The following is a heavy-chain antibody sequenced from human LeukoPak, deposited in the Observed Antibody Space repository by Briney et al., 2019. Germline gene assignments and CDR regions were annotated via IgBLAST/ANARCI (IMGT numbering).Heavy chain of an antibody. CDR1: GGSISSGGYY. Sequence: PSQTLSLTCTVSGGSISSGGYYWSWIRQPPGKGLEWIGYIYHSGNTYYNPSLKSRVTISVDSSKNQFSLKLTSVTAVDTAVYYCARDYGGSTTYFDYWGQGTLVTVSS. CDR2: IYHSGNT. CDR3: ARDYGGSTTYFDY. D-gene: IGHD1-1*01. J-gene: IGHJ4*02. V-gene: IGHV4-30-2*01.